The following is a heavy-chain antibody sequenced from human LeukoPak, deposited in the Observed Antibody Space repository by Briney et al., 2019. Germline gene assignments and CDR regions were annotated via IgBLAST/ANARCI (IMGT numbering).Heavy chain of an antibody. Sequence: PGGSLRLSCAASGFTFSSYWMSWVRQAPGKGLEWVANIKQDGSEKYHVDSVKGRFTISRDNTQKSLYLQMSSLRAEDTSVYYCARSLGGSYYGAGSSPGDWGQGTLVTVSS. V-gene: IGHV3-7*01. D-gene: IGHD3-10*01. CDR1: GFTFSSYW. J-gene: IGHJ4*02. CDR3: ARSLGGSYYGAGSSPGD. CDR2: IKQDGSEK.